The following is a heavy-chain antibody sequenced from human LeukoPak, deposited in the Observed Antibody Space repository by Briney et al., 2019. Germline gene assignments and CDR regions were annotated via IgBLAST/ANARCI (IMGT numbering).Heavy chain of an antibody. CDR3: AKAGGAFDI. Sequence: GGSLRLSCAASGFTFSSSEMNWVRQAPGKGLEWVSAISGSGGSTYYADSVKGRFTISRDNSKNTLYLQMNSLRAEDTAVYYCAKAGGAFDIWGQGTMVTVSS. D-gene: IGHD3-10*01. V-gene: IGHV3-23*01. CDR2: ISGSGGST. CDR1: GFTFSSSE. J-gene: IGHJ3*02.